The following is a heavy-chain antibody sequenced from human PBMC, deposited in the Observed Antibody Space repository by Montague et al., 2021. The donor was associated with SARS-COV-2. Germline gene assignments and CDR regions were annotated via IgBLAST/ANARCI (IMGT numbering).Heavy chain of an antibody. Sequence: TLSLTCTVSSGSISSYYWSWIRQPPGTGLEWIGYIYYSGSTNYNPSLKSRVTISVDTSKNQFSLKLSSVTAADTAVYYCARGAGYSSSWYLAFEIWGQGTMVTVS. CDR3: ARGAGYSSSWYLAFEI. D-gene: IGHD6-13*01. J-gene: IGHJ3*02. V-gene: IGHV4-59*01. CDR2: IYYSGST. CDR1: SGSISSYY.